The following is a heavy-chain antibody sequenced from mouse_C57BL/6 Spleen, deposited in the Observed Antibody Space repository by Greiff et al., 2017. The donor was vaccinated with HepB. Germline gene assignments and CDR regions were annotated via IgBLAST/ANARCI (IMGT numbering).Heavy chain of an antibody. D-gene: IGHD1-1*02. Sequence: VQLKESGPGLVAPSQSLSITCTVSGFSLTSYGVHWVRQPPGKGLEWLVVIWSDGSKTYNSALKSRLSISKDNSKSQVFLKMNSLQTDDTAMYYCARHGGGGYYAMDYWGQGTSVTVSS. CDR3: ARHGGGGYYAMDY. CDR1: GFSLTSYG. CDR2: IWSDGSK. J-gene: IGHJ4*01. V-gene: IGHV2-6-1*01.